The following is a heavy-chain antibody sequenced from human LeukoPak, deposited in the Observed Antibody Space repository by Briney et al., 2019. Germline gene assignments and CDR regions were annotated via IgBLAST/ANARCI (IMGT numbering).Heavy chain of an antibody. CDR3: ASSWGGYDSLDY. J-gene: IGHJ4*02. CDR1: GGSISSYY. Sequence: SETLSLTCTVSGGSISSYYWSWIRQPPGKGLEWIGYTYYSGSTNYNPSLKSRVTISVDTSKNQFSLKLSSVTAADTAVYYCASSWGGYDSLDYWGQGTLVTVSS. CDR2: TYYSGST. D-gene: IGHD5-12*01. V-gene: IGHV4-59*01.